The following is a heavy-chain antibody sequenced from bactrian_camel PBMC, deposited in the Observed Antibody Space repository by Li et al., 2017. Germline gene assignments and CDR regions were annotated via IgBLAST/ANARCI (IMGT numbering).Heavy chain of an antibody. J-gene: IGHJ4*01. D-gene: IGHD6*01. CDR3: VVPYGDSQFHY. CDR1: GYTSTSSHH. Sequence: CAASGYTSTSSHHCMGWFRQASGKRREEREGVAALYTGDDRTYYANSVKGRFTISRANADNTVYLQMNSLKLEDTAAYYCVVPYGDSQFHYWGRGTQVTVS. V-gene: IGHV3S40*01. CDR2: LYTGDDRT.